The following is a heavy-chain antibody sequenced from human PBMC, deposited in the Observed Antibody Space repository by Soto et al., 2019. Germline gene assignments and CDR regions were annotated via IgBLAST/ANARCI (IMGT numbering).Heavy chain of an antibody. V-gene: IGHV3-64D*08. CDR2: ISSNGGST. Sequence: GGSLRLSCSASGFTFSSYAMHWVRQAPGKGLEYVSAISSNGGSTYYADSVKGRFNISRDNSKNTLYLQMSSLRDEDTAVYYCVKDLYRAYYDFWSGSGATNWFDPWGQGTPVTVSS. CDR1: GFTFSSYA. D-gene: IGHD3-3*01. CDR3: VKDLYRAYYDFWSGSGATNWFDP. J-gene: IGHJ5*02.